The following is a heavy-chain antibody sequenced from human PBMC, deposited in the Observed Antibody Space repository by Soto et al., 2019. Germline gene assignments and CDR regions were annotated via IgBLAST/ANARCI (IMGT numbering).Heavy chain of an antibody. CDR2: ISGSGGMT. CDR1: GFAWGNSP. CDR3: AKDRTMARGIRAFDI. V-gene: IGHV3-23*01. J-gene: IGHJ3*02. Sequence: EAQLLQSGGGLVPPGGSLSLSCVACGFAWGNSPRPWLRQTTGGAPLGISTISGSGGMTDYEDSVRGRFTVSIDHSKDTVHLQMTSLRADDTAVYYCAKDRTMARGIRAFDIWGQGTTVTISS. D-gene: IGHD3-10*01.